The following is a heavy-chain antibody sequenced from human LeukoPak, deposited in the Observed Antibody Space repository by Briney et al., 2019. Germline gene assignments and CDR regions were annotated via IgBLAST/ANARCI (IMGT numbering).Heavy chain of an antibody. J-gene: IGHJ4*02. CDR3: TRGTTLTIGASDY. CDR1: GFTFSSYA. Sequence: GVSLRLSCAASGFTFSSYAMHWVRQAPGKGLEWVAVISYDGSNKYYADSVKGRFTLSRDNSKNTLDLQMNSLRAEDTAVYYCTRGTTLTIGASDYWGQGTLVTVSS. D-gene: IGHD4-17*01. V-gene: IGHV3-30*04. CDR2: ISYDGSNK.